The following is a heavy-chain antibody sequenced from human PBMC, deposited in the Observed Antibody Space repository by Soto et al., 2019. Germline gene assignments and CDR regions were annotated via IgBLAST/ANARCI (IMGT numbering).Heavy chain of an antibody. J-gene: IGHJ5*02. Sequence: TSETLSLTCTVSGGSISSSSYYWGWIRQPPGKGLEWIGSIYYSGSTYYNPSLKSRVTISVDTSKNQFSLKLSSVTAADTAVYYCASAHFDWLLWATNWSDPWGQGTLVTVSS. CDR2: IYYSGST. D-gene: IGHD3-9*01. CDR3: ASAHFDWLLWATNWSDP. CDR1: GGSISSSSYY. V-gene: IGHV4-39*01.